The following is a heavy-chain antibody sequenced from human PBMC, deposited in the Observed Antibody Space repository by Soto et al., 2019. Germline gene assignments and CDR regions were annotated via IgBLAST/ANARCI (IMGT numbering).Heavy chain of an antibody. CDR3: ARDPTTLSQITPPTWFDP. CDR2: ISGSGRNT. CDR1: GFTFSRYA. V-gene: IGHV3-23*01. D-gene: IGHD1-20*01. J-gene: IGHJ5*02. Sequence: XEFLRLSCAASGFTFSRYAMAWVRQAPGKGLEWVSAISGSGRNTYYADSVKGRFTISRDNSKNMLYLHMSSLRAEDTAVYFCARDPTTLSQITPPTWFDPWGQGTLVTVSS.